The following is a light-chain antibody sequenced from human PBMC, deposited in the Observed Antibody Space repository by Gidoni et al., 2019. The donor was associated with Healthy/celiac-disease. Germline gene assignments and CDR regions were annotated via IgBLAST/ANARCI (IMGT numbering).Light chain of an antibody. J-gene: IGLJ2*01. V-gene: IGLV3-1*01. CDR3: QAWDSSTVV. CDR1: KLGDKY. Sequence: SYELTQPPPVSVSPGQTASITCSGDKLGDKYACWYQQKPGQSPVLVIYQDSKRPSGTPERFSGSNSGNTATLTISGTQAMDEADDYCQAWDSSTVVFGGGTKLTVL. CDR2: QDS.